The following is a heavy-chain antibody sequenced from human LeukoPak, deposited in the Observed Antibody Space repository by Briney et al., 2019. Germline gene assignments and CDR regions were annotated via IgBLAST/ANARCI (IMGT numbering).Heavy chain of an antibody. Sequence: GGSLRLSCAASGFTFDDYSMHWVRQTPGKGLEWVSLINWRATTFYADSVKGRFTISRDNSRNFLYLQMNSLRTEDSALYYCVRGLYSRSYVLFGMDVWGQGTTVTVSS. CDR2: INWRATT. CDR1: GFTFDDYS. D-gene: IGHD4-4*01. CDR3: VRGLYSRSYVLFGMDV. V-gene: IGHV3-43*01. J-gene: IGHJ6*02.